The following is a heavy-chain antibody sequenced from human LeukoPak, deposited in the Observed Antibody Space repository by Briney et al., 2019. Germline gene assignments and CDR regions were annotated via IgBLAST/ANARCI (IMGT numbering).Heavy chain of an antibody. Sequence: KSSETLSLTCAVYGGSFSGYYWSWIRQPPGKGLEWIGEINHSGSTNYNPSPKSRVTISVDTSKNQFSLKLSSVTAADTAVYYCARAPLQSYSSSWYNFRAEYFQHWGQGTLVTVSS. CDR2: INHSGST. V-gene: IGHV4-34*01. D-gene: IGHD6-13*01. CDR1: GGSFSGYY. CDR3: ARAPLQSYSSSWYNFRAEYFQH. J-gene: IGHJ1*01.